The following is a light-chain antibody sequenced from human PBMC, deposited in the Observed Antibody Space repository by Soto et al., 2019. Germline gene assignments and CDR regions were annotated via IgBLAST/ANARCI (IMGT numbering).Light chain of an antibody. CDR2: DAS. Sequence: DIQMTQSPSSLSASVGDRVTITCQASQDISNYLNWYQQKPGKAPKLLIYDASNLETGVPSRFSGSGSGTDFTLTITYLQPEDFATYYCQQANSFPWTFGQGTKVEL. CDR1: QDISNY. V-gene: IGKV1-33*01. J-gene: IGKJ1*01. CDR3: QQANSFPWT.